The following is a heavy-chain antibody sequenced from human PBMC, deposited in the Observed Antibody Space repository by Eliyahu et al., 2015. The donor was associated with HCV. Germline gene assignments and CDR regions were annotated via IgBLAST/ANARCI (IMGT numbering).Heavy chain of an antibody. CDR1: GFTFSRYG. CDR2: ISYDERNK. CDR3: AKGSTAAAVCDY. Sequence: QVQLVESGGGVVQPGRSLRLSCAASGFTFSRYGMHWVRXAPGKGLEWVAVISYDERNKYYADSXKGRCTISRDNSKNTLYLQMNSLRTEDTAVYYCAKGSTAAAVCDYWGQGTLITVSS. V-gene: IGHV3-30*18. J-gene: IGHJ4*02. D-gene: IGHD6-25*01.